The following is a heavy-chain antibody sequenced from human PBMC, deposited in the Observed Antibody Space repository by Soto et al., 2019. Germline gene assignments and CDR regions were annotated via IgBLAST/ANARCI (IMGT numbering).Heavy chain of an antibody. CDR1: GYTFSSYR. V-gene: IGHV5-51*01. D-gene: IGHD3-9*01. CDR2: ISPGDSDT. CDR3: ARHATYYDILSGYYFDY. J-gene: IGHJ4*02. Sequence: PXECLKISCKGSGYTFSSYRIGWVRQVPGKGLEWMGIISPGDSDTKYSQSFQGQVTISADKSISTAYLQWNSLRASDTAMYYCARHATYYDILSGYYFDYWGQGTLVTV.